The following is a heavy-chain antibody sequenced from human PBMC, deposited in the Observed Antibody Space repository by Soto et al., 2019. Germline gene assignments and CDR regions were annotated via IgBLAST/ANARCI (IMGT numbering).Heavy chain of an antibody. CDR3: ARDYDFWSGYSSDYYYYMDV. D-gene: IGHD3-3*01. CDR1: GYTFTNYY. J-gene: IGHJ6*03. CDR2: ISAYNGNT. V-gene: IGHV1-18*04. Sequence: ASVKVSCKASGYTFTNYYIHWVRQAPGQGLEWMGWISAYNGNTNYAQKLQGRVTMTTDTSTSTAYMELRSLRSDDTAVYYCARDYDFWSGYSSDYYYYMDVWGKGTTVTVSS.